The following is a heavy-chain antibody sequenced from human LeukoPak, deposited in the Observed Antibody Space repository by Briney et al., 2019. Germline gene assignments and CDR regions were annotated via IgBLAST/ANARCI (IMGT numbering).Heavy chain of an antibody. V-gene: IGHV3-23*01. Sequence: GGSLRLSCTASGFAFSNYAMNWVRQAPGKGLEWVSGISGFNTYYADSVRGRFTISRDNSRNVMYLQTNGLRAEDTAIYYCAKDVCTSPRCLLYFDSWGQGTPVTVSS. D-gene: IGHD2-8*01. CDR1: GFAFSNYA. CDR3: AKDVCTSPRCLLYFDS. CDR2: ISGFNT. J-gene: IGHJ4*02.